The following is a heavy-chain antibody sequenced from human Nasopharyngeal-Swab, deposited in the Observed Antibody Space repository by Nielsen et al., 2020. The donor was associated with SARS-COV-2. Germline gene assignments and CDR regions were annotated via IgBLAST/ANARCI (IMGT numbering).Heavy chain of an antibody. Sequence: GGSLRLSCAASGFTFDDYAMHWVRQAPGKGLEWVSGISWNSGSIGYADSVKGRFTISRDNAKNSLYLQMNSLRAEDTALYYCAKDATENLYYDILTGNYFDYWGQGTLVTVSS. V-gene: IGHV3-9*01. CDR2: ISWNSGSI. D-gene: IGHD3-9*01. J-gene: IGHJ4*02. CDR3: AKDATENLYYDILTGNYFDY. CDR1: GFTFDDYA.